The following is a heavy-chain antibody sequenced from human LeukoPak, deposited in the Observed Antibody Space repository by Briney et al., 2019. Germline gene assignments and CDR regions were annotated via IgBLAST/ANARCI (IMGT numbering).Heavy chain of an antibody. J-gene: IGHJ4*02. Sequence: PSQTLSLTCTVSGGSISSGGYYWSWIRQHPGKGLEWIGYIYYSGRTYYNPSLKSRVTISVDTSKNQFSLKLSSVTAADTAVYYCAGRRSSGWYAYWGQGTLVTVSS. CDR2: IYYSGRT. V-gene: IGHV4-31*03. CDR3: AGRRSSGWYAY. CDR1: GGSISSGGYY. D-gene: IGHD6-19*01.